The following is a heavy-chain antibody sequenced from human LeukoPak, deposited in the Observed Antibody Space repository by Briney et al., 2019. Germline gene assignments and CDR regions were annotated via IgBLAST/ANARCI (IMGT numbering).Heavy chain of an antibody. CDR3: ARAPGSGRLGVYFDY. CDR1: GFTFSSYW. Sequence: EGPLRLSCAASGFTFSSYWMHWVRQAPGKGLVWVSRINSDGSSTSYADSVKGRFTVSRDNAKNTLYLQMNSLRAEDTAVYYCARAPGSGRLGVYFDYWGQGTLVTVSS. D-gene: IGHD3-10*01. J-gene: IGHJ4*02. V-gene: IGHV3-74*01. CDR2: INSDGSST.